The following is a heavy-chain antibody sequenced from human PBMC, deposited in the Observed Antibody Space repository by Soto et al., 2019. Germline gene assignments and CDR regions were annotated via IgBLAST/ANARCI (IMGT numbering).Heavy chain of an antibody. CDR2: INCDNGET. Sequence: ASVKVSCKASGYTFTTYAIHWVRQVPGQRLEWMGWINCDNGETKYSQKFQGRVTITRDISATTVSMELSSLRSEDTVVYYCAREDSSGIDYWGQGTLVTVSS. CDR1: GYTFTTYA. V-gene: IGHV1-3*01. D-gene: IGHD6-25*01. CDR3: AREDSSGIDY. J-gene: IGHJ4*02.